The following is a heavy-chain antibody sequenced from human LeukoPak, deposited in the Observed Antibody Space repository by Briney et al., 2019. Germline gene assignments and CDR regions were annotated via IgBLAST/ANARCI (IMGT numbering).Heavy chain of an antibody. D-gene: IGHD3-10*01. J-gene: IGHJ4*02. V-gene: IGHV1-2*02. CDR1: GYTFTGYY. CDR3: ARDQRSITMVRGVLPY. CDR2: INPNSGGT. Sequence: GASVKVSCKASGYTFTGYYMHWVRQAPGQGLEWMGWINPNSGGTNYAQKFQGRVTMTRDTSISTAYMELSRLRSDDTAVYYCARDQRSITMVRGVLPYWGQGTLVTVSS.